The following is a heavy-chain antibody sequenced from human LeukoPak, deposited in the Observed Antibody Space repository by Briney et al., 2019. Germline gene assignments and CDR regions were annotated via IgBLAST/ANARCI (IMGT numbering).Heavy chain of an antibody. CDR1: GFTFTSSA. CDR2: MVVCSGNT. CDR3: LRAIKDSSGYYGDYYYMDV. V-gene: IGHV1-58*02. D-gene: IGHD3-22*01. Sequence: SVKVSCKASGFTFTSSAMQWVRQARGQRLEWIGWMVVCSGNTNYAQKFQERVTITRGMSTSTAYMELSSLRSEDTAVYYCLRAIKDSSGYYGDYYYMDVWGKGTTVTVSS. J-gene: IGHJ6*03.